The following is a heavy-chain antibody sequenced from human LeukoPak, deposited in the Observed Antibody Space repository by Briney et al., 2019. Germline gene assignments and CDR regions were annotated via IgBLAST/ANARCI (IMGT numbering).Heavy chain of an antibody. J-gene: IGHJ4*02. CDR2: IYTSEST. D-gene: IGHD2-2*01. CDR1: GGSISSGTYY. CDR3: ARVARCTSCFDVDY. V-gene: IGHV4-61*02. Sequence: SETLSLTCTVSGGSISSGTYYWTWIRRPAGKGLEWIGRIYTSESTNYNPSLKSRVTISVDTSKNQFSLTLSSVTAADTAVYYCARVARCTSCFDVDYWGQGTLVTVSS.